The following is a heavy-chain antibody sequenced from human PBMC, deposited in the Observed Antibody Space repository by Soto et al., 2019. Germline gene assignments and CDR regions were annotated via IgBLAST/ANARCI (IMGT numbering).Heavy chain of an antibody. CDR2: IYHSGST. CDR3: AREYGDPFPSNWFDP. V-gene: IGHV4-31*03. D-gene: IGHD4-17*01. J-gene: IGHJ5*02. Sequence: QVQLQESGPGLVKPSQTLSLTCTVSGGSISSGNYYWSWLRQHPGKGLEWIGYIYHSGSTYYNPSLKSRVTISVDTSKNQFSLKLSSVTAAATAIYYCAREYGDPFPSNWFDPWGQGTLVTVSS. CDR1: GGSISSGNYY.